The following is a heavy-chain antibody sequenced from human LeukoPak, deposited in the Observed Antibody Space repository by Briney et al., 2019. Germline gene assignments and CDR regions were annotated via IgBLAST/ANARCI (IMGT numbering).Heavy chain of an antibody. CDR1: GFSLSTSGVG. CDR2: IYWNDDK. CDR3: AHRHSTYYFDY. J-gene: IGHJ4*02. V-gene: IGHV2-5*01. Sequence: SGPTLVKPTQTLTLTCTFSGFSLSTSGVGVGWIRQPPGKAPEWLALIYWNDDKRYSPSLKSRLTITKDTSKNQVVLTMTNMDPVDTATYYCAHRHSTYYFDYWGQGTLVTVSS.